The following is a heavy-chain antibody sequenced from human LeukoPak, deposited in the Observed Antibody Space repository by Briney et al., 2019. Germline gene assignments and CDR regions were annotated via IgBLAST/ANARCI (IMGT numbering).Heavy chain of an antibody. V-gene: IGHV3-11*04. CDR2: ISSSGSTI. J-gene: IGHJ6*02. Sequence: GGSLRLSCAASGFTFSDYYMSWIRQAPGKGLEWVSYISSSGSTIYYADSVKGRFTISRDNAKNSLYLQMNSLRAEDTAVYYCARAGSNQLLYFEDYYYGMDVWGQGTTVTVSS. D-gene: IGHD2-2*02. CDR3: ARAGSNQLLYFEDYYYGMDV. CDR1: GFTFSDYY.